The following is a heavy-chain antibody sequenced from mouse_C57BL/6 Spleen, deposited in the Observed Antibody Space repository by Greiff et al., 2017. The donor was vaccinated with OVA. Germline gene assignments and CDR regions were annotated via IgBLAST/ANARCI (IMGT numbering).Heavy chain of an antibody. CDR3: ARWDYYGSSYKYFDV. D-gene: IGHD1-1*01. CDR2: IYPGDGDT. V-gene: IGHV1-82*01. CDR1: GYAFSSSW. J-gene: IGHJ1*03. Sequence: VQLKESGPELVKPGASVKISCKASGYAFSSSWMNWVQQRPGKGLEWIGRIYPGDGDTNYNGKFKGKATLTADKTSSTAYMQLSSLTSEDSAVYFCARWDYYGSSYKYFDVWGTGTTVTVSS.